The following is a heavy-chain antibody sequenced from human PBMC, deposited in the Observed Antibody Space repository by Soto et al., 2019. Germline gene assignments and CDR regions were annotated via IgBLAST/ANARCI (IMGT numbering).Heavy chain of an antibody. CDR3: ARGIAAAGPADY. J-gene: IGHJ4*02. CDR1: GGSFSGYY. CDR2: INHSGST. Sequence: QVQLQQWGAGLLKPSETLSLTCAVYGGSFSGYYWSWIRQPPGKGLEWIGEINHSGSTNYNPSLKSRVTISVDTSKYQFSLKLSSVTAADTAVYYCARGIAAAGPADYWGQGTLVTVSS. V-gene: IGHV4-34*01. D-gene: IGHD6-13*01.